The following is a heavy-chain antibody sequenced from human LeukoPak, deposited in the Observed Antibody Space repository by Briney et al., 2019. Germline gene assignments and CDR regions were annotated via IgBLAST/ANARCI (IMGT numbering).Heavy chain of an antibody. CDR1: GFTFTTYW. D-gene: IGHD3-10*01. V-gene: IGHV3-7*03. CDR3: ARGPLLWFGELFPEAYYFDY. J-gene: IGHJ4*02. Sequence: GGSLRLSCAASGFTFTTYWMSWVRQAPGKVLEWVANINQDGSEKYYVDSVKGRFTISRDNAKNSLYLQMNSLRAEDTALYYCARGPLLWFGELFPEAYYFDYWGQGTLVTVSS. CDR2: INQDGSEK.